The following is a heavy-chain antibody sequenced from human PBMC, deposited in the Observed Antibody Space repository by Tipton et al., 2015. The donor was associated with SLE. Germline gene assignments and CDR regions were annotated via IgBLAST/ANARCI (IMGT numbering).Heavy chain of an antibody. V-gene: IGHV3-23*01. CDR2: INSEGGT. D-gene: IGHD3-10*01. CDR3: AKDPLGSGPNFDY. Sequence: SLRLSCAASGFTFTNNAMNWVRQAPGKGLEWVSGINSEGGTVYADSVKGGLTISRDISKNMVFLQMNSLRAEDTAIYYCAKDPLGSGPNFDYWGQGTLVTVSS. J-gene: IGHJ4*02. CDR1: GFTFTNNA.